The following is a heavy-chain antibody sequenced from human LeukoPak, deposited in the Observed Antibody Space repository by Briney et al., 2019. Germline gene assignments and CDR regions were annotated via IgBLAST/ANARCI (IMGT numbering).Heavy chain of an antibody. Sequence: SETLSLTCTVSGGSISSYYWSWIRQPAGKGLEWIGRIYTSGSTNYNPSLKSRVTMSVDTSKNQFSLKLSSVTAADTVVYYCARESFHLAAAGVYYYYYMDVWGKGTTVTISS. J-gene: IGHJ6*03. CDR3: ARESFHLAAAGVYYYYYMDV. CDR2: IYTSGST. CDR1: GGSISSYY. V-gene: IGHV4-4*07. D-gene: IGHD6-13*01.